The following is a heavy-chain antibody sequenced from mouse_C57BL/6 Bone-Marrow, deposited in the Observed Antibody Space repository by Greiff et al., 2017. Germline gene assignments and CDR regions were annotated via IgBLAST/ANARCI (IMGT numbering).Heavy chain of an antibody. Sequence: QVHVKQSGAELARPGASVKLSCKASGYTFTSYGISWVKQRTGQGLEWIGEIYPRSGNTYYNEKFKGKATLTADKSSSTAYMELRSLTSEDSAVYFCARGDYDEGYAMDYWGQGTSVTVSS. D-gene: IGHD2-4*01. V-gene: IGHV1-81*01. CDR2: IYPRSGNT. CDR3: ARGDYDEGYAMDY. CDR1: GYTFTSYG. J-gene: IGHJ4*01.